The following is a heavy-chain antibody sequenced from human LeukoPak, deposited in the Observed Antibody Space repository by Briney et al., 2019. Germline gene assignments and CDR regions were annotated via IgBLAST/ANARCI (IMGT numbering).Heavy chain of an antibody. CDR1: GFTFSSYG. CDR2: ISYDGRQK. Sequence: QPGGSLRLSCAASGFTFSSYGMHWVRQAPGKGLEWVAVISYDGRQKYYADSVKGRFTISRDNSKDTVYLQMNSLRDEDSATYYCVRVFLESLTAGYFDHWGQGTLVTVSS. J-gene: IGHJ4*02. CDR3: VRVFLESLTAGYFDH. D-gene: IGHD3-3*01. V-gene: IGHV3-30*19.